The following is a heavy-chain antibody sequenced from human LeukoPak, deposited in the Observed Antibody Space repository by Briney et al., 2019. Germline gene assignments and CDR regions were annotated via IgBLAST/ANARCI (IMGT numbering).Heavy chain of an antibody. CDR1: GGSISNDY. J-gene: IGHJ4*02. CDR3: ATSGGWYRFEY. Sequence: SETLFLTCTVSGGSISNDYWSWIRQPPGKGLEWIGYIYYGGTTDYNPSLKSRVIISLDTSKNQISLKLSSVTAADTAVYYCATSGGWYRFEYWGQGTLVTVSS. D-gene: IGHD3-10*01. V-gene: IGHV4-59*08. CDR2: IYYGGTT.